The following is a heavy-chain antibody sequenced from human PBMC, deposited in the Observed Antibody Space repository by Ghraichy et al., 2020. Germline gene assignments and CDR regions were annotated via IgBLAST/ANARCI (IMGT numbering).Heavy chain of an antibody. CDR1: GGSFSGYY. V-gene: IGHV4-34*01. CDR3: ARRGSYYYYYGMDV. Sequence: SETLSLTCAVYGGSFSGYYWSWIRQPPGKGLEWIGEINHSGSTNYNPSLKSRVTISVDTSKNQFSLKLSSVTAADTAGYYCARRGSYYYYYGMDVWGQGTTVTVSS. CDR2: INHSGST. J-gene: IGHJ6*02. D-gene: IGHD1-26*01.